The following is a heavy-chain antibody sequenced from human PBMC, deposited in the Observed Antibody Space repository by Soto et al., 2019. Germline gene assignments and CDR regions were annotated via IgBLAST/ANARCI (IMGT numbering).Heavy chain of an antibody. CDR3: ASQTEYGAPGDFEI. CDR2: IYYTGGT. Sequence: SATQSLTCHGSGVTLSGYYGNWLRQTPGKTLEWIGSIYYTGGTNYNPSLKSRVTISVDTSKNHFSLKLSSVTAADTAVYYCASQTEYGAPGDFEIGCQGTMVSV. V-gene: IGHV4-59*08. J-gene: IGHJ3*02. CDR1: GVTLSGYY. D-gene: IGHD4-17*01.